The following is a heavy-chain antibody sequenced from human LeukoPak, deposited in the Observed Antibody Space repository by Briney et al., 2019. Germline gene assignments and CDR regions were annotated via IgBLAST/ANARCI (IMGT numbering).Heavy chain of an antibody. V-gene: IGHV5-51*01. CDR3: ARLTYYDNSGYL. D-gene: IGHD3-22*01. Sequence: GESLKISCKASGYSFTTYWIAWVRPMPGKGLEGMGVIYPGDSDTRYSPSFQGQVTISADKSISTAYLQWNSLKASDTAMYYCARLTYYDNSGYLWGQGTLVTVSS. CDR1: GYSFTTYW. CDR2: IYPGDSDT. J-gene: IGHJ4*02.